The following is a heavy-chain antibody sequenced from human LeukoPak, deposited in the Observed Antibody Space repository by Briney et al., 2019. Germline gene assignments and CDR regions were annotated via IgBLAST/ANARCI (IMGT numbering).Heavy chain of an antibody. J-gene: IGHJ6*03. CDR1: GGSISYYY. V-gene: IGHV4-4*09. Sequence: PSETLSLTYTASGGSISYYYWSWIRQPPGKGLEWIWYIYTSGSTKYNPSLNSRVTISVDTSKNQFSLKLSSVTAADTAVYYCARHGPSHYYDYHINVWGKGTTVTVSS. CDR2: IYTSGST. CDR3: ARHGPSHYYDYHINV.